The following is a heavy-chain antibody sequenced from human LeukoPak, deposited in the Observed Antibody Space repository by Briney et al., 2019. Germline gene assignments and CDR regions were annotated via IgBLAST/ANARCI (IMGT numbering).Heavy chain of an antibody. CDR2: IYYSGST. CDR1: GGSISSYY. CDR3: ARGRYGDSNFDY. D-gene: IGHD4-17*01. V-gene: IGHV4-59*01. J-gene: IGHJ4*02. Sequence: PSETLSLTCTVSGGSISSYYWSWIRQPPGKGLEWIGYIYYSGSTNYTPSLKSRVTISVDTSKNLFSLKLTSVTAADTAVYYCARGRYGDSNFDYWGQGTLVTVSS.